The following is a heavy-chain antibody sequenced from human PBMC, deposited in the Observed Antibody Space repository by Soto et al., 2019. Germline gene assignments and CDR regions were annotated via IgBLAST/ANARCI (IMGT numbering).Heavy chain of an antibody. V-gene: IGHV1-46*02. Sequence: QVQLVQSGAELKKPGASVSLSCKASGFSFNTYYVHWVRQSPGEGLQWMGVINPSNGFTSYAQKFRGRVTMTADTSTTTVYLELSGLKSEDTAVYFCARDWPDTYCGGDCPLGYYYHGMDVWGQGTAVTVSS. D-gene: IGHD2-21*02. CDR2: INPSNGFT. CDR3: ARDWPDTYCGGDCPLGYYYHGMDV. CDR1: GFSFNTYY. J-gene: IGHJ6*02.